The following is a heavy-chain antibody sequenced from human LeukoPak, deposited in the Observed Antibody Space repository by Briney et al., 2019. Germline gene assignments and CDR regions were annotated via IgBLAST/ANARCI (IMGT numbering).Heavy chain of an antibody. D-gene: IGHD5-18*01. CDR1: GFTFSSYG. CDR2: IWYDGSNK. V-gene: IGHV3-33*01. Sequence: GGSLRLSCAASGFTFSSYGMHWVRQAPGKGLEWVAVIWYDGSNKYYADSVKGRFTISRDNSKNTLYLQMNSLRAEDTAVYYCASASGYSYGTRGVGYWGQGTLVTVSS. J-gene: IGHJ4*02. CDR3: ASASGYSYGTRGVGY.